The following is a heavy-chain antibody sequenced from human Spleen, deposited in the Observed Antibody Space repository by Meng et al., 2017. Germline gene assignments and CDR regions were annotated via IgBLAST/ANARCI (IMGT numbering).Heavy chain of an antibody. CDR3: VREKRGSTSWYSVYDY. J-gene: IGHJ4*02. V-gene: IGHV3-11*01. D-gene: IGHD6-13*01. CDR1: GFIFSDYY. CDR2: ISSTGSTP. Sequence: GESLKISCAASGFIFSDYYMSWVRQAPGKGLEWVSYISSTGSTPYLADSVKGRFTISRDNAKNSLSLQMNSLTADDTAVYYCVREKRGSTSWYSVYDYWGLGTLGT.